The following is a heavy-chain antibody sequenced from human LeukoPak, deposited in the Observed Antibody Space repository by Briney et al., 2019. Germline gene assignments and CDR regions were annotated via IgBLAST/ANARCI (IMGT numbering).Heavy chain of an antibody. D-gene: IGHD5-18*01. Sequence: SSEALSLTCTVSGGSISNYYWNWIRQTPGKGLEWIGHIYYSGNPTYNPSLKSRFTISVDPSKNQVALKVKSVTTEDTAVYYCASQRGYAYGFDSWGQGTRVTVSP. CDR1: GGSISNYY. V-gene: IGHV4-59*08. CDR2: IYYSGNP. CDR3: ASQRGYAYGFDS. J-gene: IGHJ4*02.